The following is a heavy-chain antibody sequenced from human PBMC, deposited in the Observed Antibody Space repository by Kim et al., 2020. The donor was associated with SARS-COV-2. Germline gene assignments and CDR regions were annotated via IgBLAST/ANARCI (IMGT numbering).Heavy chain of an antibody. CDR3: ARGSVAGTGSDY. Sequence: YYAASVKGRFTISRDNAKNSLYLQMNSLRAEDTAVYYCARGSVAGTGSDYWGQGTLVTVSS. D-gene: IGHD6-19*01. V-gene: IGHV3-21*01. J-gene: IGHJ4*02.